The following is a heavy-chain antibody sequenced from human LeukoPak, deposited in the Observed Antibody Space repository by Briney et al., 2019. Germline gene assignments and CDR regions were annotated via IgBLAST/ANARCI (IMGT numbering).Heavy chain of an antibody. CDR1: GGSISSGSYY. CDR3: AGRKVAAPVDS. V-gene: IGHV4-61*09. CDR2: IYTSGST. J-gene: IGHJ4*02. D-gene: IGHD2-15*01. Sequence: SETLSLTCTVSGGSISSGSYYWRWIRQPAGRGLEWIGHIYTSGSTNYNPSRKSPFTLSVNTSKNQFSLKLSSVTAADTAVYYCAGRKVAAPVDSWGQGTLVTVSS.